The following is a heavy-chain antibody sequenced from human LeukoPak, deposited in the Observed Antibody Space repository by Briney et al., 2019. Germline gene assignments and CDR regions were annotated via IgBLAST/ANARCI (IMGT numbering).Heavy chain of an antibody. CDR2: IYPGDSDT. V-gene: IGHV5-51*01. CDR3: ARLRALSPLDP. D-gene: IGHD5/OR15-5a*01. CDR1: GYSFTSYW. Sequence: GESLKISCKGSGYSFTSYWIAWVRQMPGKGLEWMGTIYPGDSDTRYSPTFQGQVTISADKSISTAYLQWSSLKASDTAMYYCARLRALSPLDPWGQGTLVTVSS. J-gene: IGHJ5*02.